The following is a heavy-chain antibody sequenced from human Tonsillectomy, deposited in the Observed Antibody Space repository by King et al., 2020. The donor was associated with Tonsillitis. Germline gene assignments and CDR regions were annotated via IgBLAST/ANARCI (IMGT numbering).Heavy chain of an antibody. J-gene: IGHJ6*02. Sequence: QLVQSGGGVVQPGRSLRLSCAASGFTFSSYGMHWVRQAPGKGLEWVAVISYDGSNKYYADSVKGRFTISRDNSKNTLYLQMNSLRAEDTAVYYCAKVEVRQWLYYGMDVWGQGTTVTVSS. CDR1: GFTFSSYG. CDR3: AKVEVRQWLYYGMDV. V-gene: IGHV3-30*18. D-gene: IGHD6-19*01. CDR2: ISYDGSNK.